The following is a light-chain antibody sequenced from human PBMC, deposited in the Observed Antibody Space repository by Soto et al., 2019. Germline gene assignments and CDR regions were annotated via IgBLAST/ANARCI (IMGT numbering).Light chain of an antibody. CDR3: SSYTSSVYV. V-gene: IGLV2-14*01. J-gene: IGLJ1*01. CDR2: DVS. CDR1: SSDVGGYNY. Sequence: QSALTQPASVSGSPGQSITISCTGTSSDVGGYNYVSWYQQHPGKAPKLMISDVSNRPSGVSNRFSGSKSGNTASLTISGLQAEDEADYYCSSYTSSVYVFGTGTKLTVL.